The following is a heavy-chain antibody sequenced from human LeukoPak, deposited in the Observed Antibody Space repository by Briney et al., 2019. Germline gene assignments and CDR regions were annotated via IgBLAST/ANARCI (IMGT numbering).Heavy chain of an antibody. D-gene: IGHD5-24*01. CDR3: ARAGERWLQFAGRKTNWLDP. Sequence: PSETLSLTCAVSGGSISSGGDSWSWIRQPPGKGLEWIGYVYYSGSTNYNPSLKSRVTISVDTSKNQFSLKLSSVTAADTAVYYCARAGERWLQFAGRKTNWLDPWGQGTLVTVSS. J-gene: IGHJ5*02. CDR1: GGSISSGGDS. CDR2: VYYSGST. V-gene: IGHV4-61*08.